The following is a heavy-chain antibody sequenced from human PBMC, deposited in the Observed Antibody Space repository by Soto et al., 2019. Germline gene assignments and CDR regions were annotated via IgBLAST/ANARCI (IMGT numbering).Heavy chain of an antibody. Sequence: PGGSLRLSCAASGLTFSSYEMNWVRQAPGKGLEWVSYISSGGTTIYYADSVKGRFTISRDNAKNSLDLQMNSLRADDTAIYYCARALDFWSGYLSDWGQGTLVTVSS. CDR3: ARALDFWSGYLSD. V-gene: IGHV3-48*03. J-gene: IGHJ4*02. CDR2: ISSGGTTI. D-gene: IGHD3-3*01. CDR1: GLTFSSYE.